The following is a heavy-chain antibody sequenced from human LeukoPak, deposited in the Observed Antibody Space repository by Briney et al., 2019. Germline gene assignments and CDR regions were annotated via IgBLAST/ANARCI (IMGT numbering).Heavy chain of an antibody. J-gene: IGHJ4*02. CDR1: GYTLTELS. D-gene: IGHD3-3*01. V-gene: IGHV1-2*02. CDR2: INPNSGGT. Sequence: ASVKVSCKVSGYTLTELSMHWVRQAPGQGLEWMGWINPNSGGTNYAQKFQGRVTMTRDTSISTAYMELSRLRSDDTAVYYCARVGYYDFWSGYYRENYFDYWGQGTLVTVSS. CDR3: ARVGYYDFWSGYYRENYFDY.